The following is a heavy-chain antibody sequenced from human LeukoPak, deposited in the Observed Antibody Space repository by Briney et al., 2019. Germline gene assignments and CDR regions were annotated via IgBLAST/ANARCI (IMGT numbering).Heavy chain of an antibody. CDR2: IIPIVGTA. D-gene: IGHD2-15*01. CDR3: ARSVLGYCSGGSCSMDV. J-gene: IGHJ6*03. V-gene: IGHV1-69*05. Sequence: GASVKVSCKASGGTFSSYAISWVRQAPGQGLEWMGGIIPIVGTANYAQKFQGRVTITTDESTSTAYMELSSLRSEETAVYYCARSVLGYCSGGSCSMDVWGKGTTVTVSS. CDR1: GGTFSSYA.